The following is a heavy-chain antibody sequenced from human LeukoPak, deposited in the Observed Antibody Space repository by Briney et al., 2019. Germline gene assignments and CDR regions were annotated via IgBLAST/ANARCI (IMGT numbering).Heavy chain of an antibody. D-gene: IGHD5-24*01. CDR2: ISSSSSTI. Sequence: GGSLRLSCAASGFTFSSYSMNWVRQAPGKGLEWVSYISSSSSTIYYADSVKGRFTISRDNAKNSLYLQMNSLRAEDTAVYYCARVSEMATPGVFYYYMDVWGKGTTVTVSS. CDR3: ARVSEMATPGVFYYYMDV. V-gene: IGHV3-48*01. J-gene: IGHJ6*03. CDR1: GFTFSSYS.